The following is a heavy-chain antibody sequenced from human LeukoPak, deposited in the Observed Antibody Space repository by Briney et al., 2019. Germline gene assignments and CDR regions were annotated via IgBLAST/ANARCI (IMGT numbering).Heavy chain of an antibody. CDR1: GFTFSSYG. D-gene: IGHD3-10*01. CDR3: ARGFGTMVRGSSDY. J-gene: IGHJ4*02. CDR2: ISGSGGST. V-gene: IGHV3-23*01. Sequence: GGSLRLSCAASGFTFSSYGMSWVRQAPGKGLEWVSAISGSGGSTYYADSVKGRFTISRDNAKNSLYLQMNSLRAEDTAVYYCARGFGTMVRGSSDYWGQGTLVTVPS.